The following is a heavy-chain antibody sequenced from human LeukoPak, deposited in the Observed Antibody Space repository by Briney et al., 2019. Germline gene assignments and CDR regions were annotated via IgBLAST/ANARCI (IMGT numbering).Heavy chain of an antibody. CDR3: ARERGDRDAFDI. V-gene: IGHV3-53*01. Sequence: PGGSLRLSCAASGFTVISSYMSWVRQAPGKGLEWVSVIYSGGRTYYADSVKGRFTISRDNSKNTLYLQMNSLRAEDTAVYYCARERGDRDAFDIWGQGTMVTVSS. J-gene: IGHJ3*02. CDR1: GFTVISSY. D-gene: IGHD2-21*01. CDR2: IYSGGRT.